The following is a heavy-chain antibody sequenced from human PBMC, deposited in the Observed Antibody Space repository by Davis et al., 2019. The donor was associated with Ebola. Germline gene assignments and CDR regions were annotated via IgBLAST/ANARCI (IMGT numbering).Heavy chain of an antibody. V-gene: IGHV1-18*01. CDR2: ISAYNGNT. CDR1: GYTFTSYG. CDR3: ARLGYCSSTSCYTPYYYYYYGMDV. J-gene: IGHJ6*02. D-gene: IGHD2-2*02. Sequence: AASVKVSCKASGYTFTSYGISWVRQAPGQGLEWMGWISAYNGNTNYAQKLQGRVTMTTDTSTSTAYMELRSLRSDDTAVYYCARLGYCSSTSCYTPYYYYYYGMDVWGQGTTVTVSS.